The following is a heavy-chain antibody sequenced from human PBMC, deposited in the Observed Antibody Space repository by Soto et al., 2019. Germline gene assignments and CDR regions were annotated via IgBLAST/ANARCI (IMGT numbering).Heavy chain of an antibody. D-gene: IGHD2-15*01. CDR2: TYYRSKWYN. Sequence: PSQTLSLTCAISGDSVSSNSAAWNWIRQSPSRGLEWLGRTYYRSKWYNDYAVSVKSRITINPDTSKNQFSLQLNSVTPEDTAVYYCAKTTYCSGGTCYLRHLDYWGQGTLVTVAS. J-gene: IGHJ4*02. V-gene: IGHV6-1*01. CDR3: AKTTYCSGGTCYLRHLDY. CDR1: GDSVSSNSAA.